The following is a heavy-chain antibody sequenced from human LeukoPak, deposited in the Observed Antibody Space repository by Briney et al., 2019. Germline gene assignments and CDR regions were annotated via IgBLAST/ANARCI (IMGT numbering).Heavy chain of an antibody. CDR2: ISGDGSTI. CDR1: GVTLSSYW. CDR3: ARVGLQRGTSYGEFEY. Sequence: GGSLRLSCAASGVTLSSYWMHWVRQVPGKGLEWVSRISGDGSTINYADSVKGRFIISRDNAKNTLYLQMSTLRAEDTAIYYCARVGLQRGTSYGEFEYWGQGALVTVSS. J-gene: IGHJ4*02. V-gene: IGHV3-74*01. D-gene: IGHD4-17*01.